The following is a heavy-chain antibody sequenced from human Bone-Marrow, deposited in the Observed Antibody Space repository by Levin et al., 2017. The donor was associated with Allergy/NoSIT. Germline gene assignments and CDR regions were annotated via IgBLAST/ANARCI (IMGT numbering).Heavy chain of an antibody. D-gene: IGHD5-12*01. J-gene: IGHJ4*02. Sequence: GGSLRLSCAASGFTFDDYAMHWVRQAPGKGLEGVSGISWNSGSIGYADSVKGRFTISRDNAKKSLYLQMNSLRAEDTALYYCAKGSGYDYGDFDYWGQGTLVTVSS. V-gene: IGHV3-9*01. CDR1: GFTFDDYA. CDR3: AKGSGYDYGDFDY. CDR2: ISWNSGSI.